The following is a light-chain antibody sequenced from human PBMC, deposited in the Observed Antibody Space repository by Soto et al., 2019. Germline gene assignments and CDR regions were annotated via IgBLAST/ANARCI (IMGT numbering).Light chain of an antibody. CDR2: LGS. CDR1: QSLLHSNGYNY. Sequence: DIVMTQSPLSLPVTPGEPASISCRSSQSLLHSNGYNYLDWYLQKPGQSPQLLIYLGSNRASGVPDRFSGSGSGTDLTLKISRVEAEDVGVYYCMQDLQTLITFGQVTRLEIK. CDR3: MQDLQTLIT. J-gene: IGKJ5*01. V-gene: IGKV2-28*01.